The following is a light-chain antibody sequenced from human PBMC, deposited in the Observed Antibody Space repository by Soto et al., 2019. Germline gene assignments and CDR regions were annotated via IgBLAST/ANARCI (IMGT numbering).Light chain of an antibody. CDR2: GAS. J-gene: IGKJ1*01. CDR1: QSVSSC. CDR3: HQYGSSPWT. V-gene: IGKV3-20*01. Sequence: EIVLTQSPATLSLSPGERATLSCRASQSVSSCLAWYQQKPGQAPRLLISGASSRATGIPDRFSGSGSGTDFTLTISRLEPEDFAVYYCHQYGSSPWTFGQGTKVDIK.